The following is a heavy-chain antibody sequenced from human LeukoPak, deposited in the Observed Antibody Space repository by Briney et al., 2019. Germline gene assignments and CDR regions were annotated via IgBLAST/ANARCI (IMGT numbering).Heavy chain of an antibody. CDR1: GFTLSGYA. D-gene: IGHD7-27*01. CDR3: AKGTWGSRFDF. J-gene: IGHJ4*02. V-gene: IGHV3-23*01. CDR2: ISGSGGST. Sequence: PGGSLRLSCAASGFTLSGYAMSWVRQAPGKGLEWVSVISGSGGSTFYADSVKGRFTTSRDSSKNMLYLQMNSLRAEDTAVYYCAKGTWGSRFDFWGQGNLVTVSS.